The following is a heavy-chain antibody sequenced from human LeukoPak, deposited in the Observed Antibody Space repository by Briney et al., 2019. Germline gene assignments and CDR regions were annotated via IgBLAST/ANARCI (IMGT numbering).Heavy chain of an antibody. CDR1: GFTFSSYS. CDR2: ISSSSSSI. V-gene: IGHV3-48*04. CDR3: ARGNSMVRGVPPLDY. J-gene: IGHJ4*02. D-gene: IGHD3-10*01. Sequence: GGSLRLSCAASGFTFSSYSMNWVRQAPGKGLEWVSYISSSSSSIYYADSVKGRFTISRDNAKNSLYLQMNSLRAEDTAVYYCARGNSMVRGVPPLDYWGQGTLVTVSS.